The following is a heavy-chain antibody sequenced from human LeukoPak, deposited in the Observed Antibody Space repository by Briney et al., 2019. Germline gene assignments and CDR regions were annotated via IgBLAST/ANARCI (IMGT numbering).Heavy chain of an antibody. CDR3: ARGEGSGSFYPYFDY. J-gene: IGHJ4*02. CDR1: GGSFSGYY. Sequence: SETLSLTCAVYGGSFSGYYWSWIRQPPGKGLEWIGEINHSGSTNYNPSLKSRVTISVDTSKNQFSLKLSSVTAADTAVYYCARGEGSGSFYPYFDYWGQGTLVTVSS. CDR2: INHSGST. V-gene: IGHV4-34*01. D-gene: IGHD1-26*01.